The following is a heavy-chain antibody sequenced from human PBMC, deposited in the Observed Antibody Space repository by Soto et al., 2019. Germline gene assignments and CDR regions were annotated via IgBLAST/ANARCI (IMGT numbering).Heavy chain of an antibody. CDR2: INAGNGNT. V-gene: IGHV1-3*01. Sequence: ASVKVSCKASGYTFTSYAMHWVRQAPGQRLEWTGWINAGNGNTKYSQKFQGRVTITRDTSASTAYMELSSLRSEDTAVYYCATVRFLEWLPTLCYWGQGTLVTVSS. CDR1: GYTFTSYA. CDR3: ATVRFLEWLPTLCY. D-gene: IGHD3-3*01. J-gene: IGHJ4*02.